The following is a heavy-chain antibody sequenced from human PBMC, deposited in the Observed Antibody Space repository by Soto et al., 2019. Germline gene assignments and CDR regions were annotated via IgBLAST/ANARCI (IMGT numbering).Heavy chain of an antibody. V-gene: IGHV3-30*18. Sequence: QVQLVESGGGVVQPGRSLRLSCAASGFTFSSYGMHWVRQAPGKGLEWVAVISYDGTYKNYADSVKGRFTISRDKSKNTLYLQMISLRAEDTAVYYCAKRYSGTGSYPYSYYFDYWGQGTLVTVSS. J-gene: IGHJ4*02. D-gene: IGHD3-10*01. CDR1: GFTFSSYG. CDR3: AKRYSGTGSYPYSYYFDY. CDR2: ISYDGTYK.